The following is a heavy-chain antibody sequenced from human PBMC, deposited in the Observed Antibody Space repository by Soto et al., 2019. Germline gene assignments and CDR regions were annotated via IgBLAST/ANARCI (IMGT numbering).Heavy chain of an antibody. V-gene: IGHV3-30*18. J-gene: IGHJ4*02. Sequence: QVQLVESGGGVVQPWRSLRLSCAASGFTFSSYGMHWVRQAPGKGLAWVAVISYDGSNKYYADSVKGRFTISRDNSKNTLYLQMNSLRAEDTAVYYCAKDRGYSSGWYLDYWGQGTLVTVSS. CDR1: GFTFSSYG. CDR2: ISYDGSNK. CDR3: AKDRGYSSGWYLDY. D-gene: IGHD6-19*01.